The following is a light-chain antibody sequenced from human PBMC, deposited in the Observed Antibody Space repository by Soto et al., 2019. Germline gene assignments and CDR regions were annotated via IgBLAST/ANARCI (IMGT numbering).Light chain of an antibody. Sequence: DIQLTQSPSFLSASVGDRVTITCRASQGISTYLAWYLQRPGNAPKLLIYGASTLQSGVPSRFSGSGSGTEFTLTISSLQPEDFGTYYCQQLNSDWYAFGQGTKLEIK. CDR2: GAS. CDR3: QQLNSDWYA. J-gene: IGKJ2*01. CDR1: QGISTY. V-gene: IGKV1-9*01.